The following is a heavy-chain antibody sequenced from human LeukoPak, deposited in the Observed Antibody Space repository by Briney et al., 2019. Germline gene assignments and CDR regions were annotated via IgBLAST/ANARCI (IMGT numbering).Heavy chain of an antibody. Sequence: GGSLRLSCAASGFTFSSYSMNWVRQAPGKGLEWVSYISSSNSTIYYADSVKGRFTISRDNAKNSLYLQMNSLRAEDTAVYYCGAGYYYYYMDVWGKGTTVTVSS. J-gene: IGHJ6*03. V-gene: IGHV3-48*01. CDR1: GFTFSSYS. CDR3: GAGYYYYYMDV. CDR2: ISSSNSTI.